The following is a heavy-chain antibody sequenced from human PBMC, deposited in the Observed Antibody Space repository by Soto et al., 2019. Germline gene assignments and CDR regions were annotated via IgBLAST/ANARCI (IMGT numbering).Heavy chain of an antibody. J-gene: IGHJ4*02. D-gene: IGHD1-26*01. CDR3: AKRPRALLTFDY. Sequence: EVQLVDSGGGLVQPGGSLRLSCAASGFIFSNYVMSWVRQAPGKGLEWVSSISDSGGTSYYADSVKGRFTIYRDNSKNTLYLQMNSLRAEDTAIYYCAKRPRALLTFDYWCQGTLVTVSS. V-gene: IGHV3-23*04. CDR2: ISDSGGTS. CDR1: GFIFSNYV.